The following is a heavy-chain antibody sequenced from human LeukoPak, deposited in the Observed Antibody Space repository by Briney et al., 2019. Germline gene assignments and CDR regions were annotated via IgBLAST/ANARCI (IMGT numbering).Heavy chain of an antibody. CDR2: ISYDGSNK. D-gene: IGHD1-7*01. CDR3: AKANGITGTTYWYFDL. V-gene: IGHV3-30*18. CDR1: GFTFSSYG. J-gene: IGHJ2*01. Sequence: PGGSLRLSCAASGFTFSSYGMHWVRQAPGKGLEWVAVISYDGSNKYYADSVKGRFTISRDNSKNTLYLQMNSLRAEDTAVYYCAKANGITGTTYWYFDLWGRGTLVTVSS.